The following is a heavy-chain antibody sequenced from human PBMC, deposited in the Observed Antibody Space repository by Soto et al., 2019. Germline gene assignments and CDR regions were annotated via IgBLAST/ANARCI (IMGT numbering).Heavy chain of an antibody. CDR1: GDSISSGDYY. CDR3: ARGALAWFGESLKDHFVP. D-gene: IGHD3-10*01. CDR2: IHYNDVA. V-gene: IGHV4-30-4*01. J-gene: IGHJ5*02. Sequence: QVQLQESGPGLVKPSQTLSLTCTVSGDSISSGDYYWSWIRQPPGKGLEWIGYIHYNDVAYYNPSLKSRVSISEDTSKNRFSLRLDSVTAADTAVYFCARGALAWFGESLKDHFVPWGQGTLVTVPS.